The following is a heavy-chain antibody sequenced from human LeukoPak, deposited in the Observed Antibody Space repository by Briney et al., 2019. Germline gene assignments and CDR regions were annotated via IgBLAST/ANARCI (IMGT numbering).Heavy chain of an antibody. D-gene: IGHD6-13*01. J-gene: IGHJ4*02. CDR3: ARALGYSSSWYGSYYFDY. CDR2: IYYSGST. V-gene: IGHV4-59*01. CDR1: GASISSYY. Sequence: SETLSLTCTVSGASISSYYWSWIRQPPGKGLEWIGYIYYSGSTNYNPSLKSRVTISVDTSKNQFSLKLSSVTAADTAVYYCARALGYSSSWYGSYYFDYWGQGTLVTVSS.